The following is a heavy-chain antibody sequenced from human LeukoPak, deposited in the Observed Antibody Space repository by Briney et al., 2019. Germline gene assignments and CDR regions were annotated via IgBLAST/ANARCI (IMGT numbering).Heavy chain of an antibody. V-gene: IGHV5-51*01. J-gene: IGHJ4*02. CDR2: IYPGDSDT. CDR3: ARSYYDSNGYYYFDY. D-gene: IGHD3-22*01. Sequence: GEALKISSKGSGYTFTSYWIGWVRQMPGQGLEWMGIIYPGDSDTTYSPSFQGQVSISSAKSVSTAYLQWSSLTASDTAMYYCARSYYDSNGYYYFDYWGQGTLVTVSS. CDR1: GYTFTSYW.